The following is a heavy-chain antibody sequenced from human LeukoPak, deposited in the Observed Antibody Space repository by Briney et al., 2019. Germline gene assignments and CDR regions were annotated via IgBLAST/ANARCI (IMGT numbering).Heavy chain of an antibody. CDR2: INPNSGGT. CDR1: GYTFTGYY. Sequence: ASVKVSCKASGYTFTGYYMHWVRQAPGQGLEWMGWINPNSGGTNYAQKFQGRVTMTRDTSISTAYMELSRLRSDDTAVYYCARGAPIAAPGGGLEYLQHWGQGTLVTVSS. V-gene: IGHV1-2*02. J-gene: IGHJ1*01. D-gene: IGHD6-13*01. CDR3: ARGAPIAAPGGGLEYLQH.